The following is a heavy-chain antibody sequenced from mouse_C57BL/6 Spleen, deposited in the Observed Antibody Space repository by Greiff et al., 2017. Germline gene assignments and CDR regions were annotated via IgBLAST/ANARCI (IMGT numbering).Heavy chain of an antibody. Sequence: VKLQESGAELVKPGASVKLSCKASGYTFTEYTIHWVKQRSGQGLEWIGWFYPGSGSIKYNERFKDKATLTADKSSSTVYMELSRLTSEDSAVYFCARHEAPYGNYYAMDYWGQGTSVTVSS. CDR1: GYTFTEYT. D-gene: IGHD2-1*01. V-gene: IGHV1-62-2*01. J-gene: IGHJ4*01. CDR2: FYPGSGSI. CDR3: ARHEAPYGNYYAMDY.